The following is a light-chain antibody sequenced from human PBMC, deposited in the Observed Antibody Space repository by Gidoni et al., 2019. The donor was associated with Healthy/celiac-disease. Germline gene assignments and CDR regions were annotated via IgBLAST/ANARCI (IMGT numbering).Light chain of an antibody. J-gene: IGLJ2*01. Sequence: QSVLTQPHSVSGAPGQRVTISCTGRSSNIGAGYDVHCYQPLPGTAPKLLIYGNSNRPSGVPDRFSGSKSGTSASLAITGLQAEDEADYYCQSYDSSLSVVFGGGTKLTVL. CDR3: QSYDSSLSVV. CDR1: SSNIGAGYD. CDR2: GNS. V-gene: IGLV1-40*01.